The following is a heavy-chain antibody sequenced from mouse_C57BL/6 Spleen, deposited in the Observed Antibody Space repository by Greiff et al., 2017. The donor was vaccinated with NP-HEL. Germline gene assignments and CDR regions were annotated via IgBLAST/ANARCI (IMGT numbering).Heavy chain of an antibody. CDR2: IRLQSDNYAT. D-gene: IGHD2-4*01. CDR1: GFTVFNYW. J-gene: IGHJ3*01. Sequence: EVQLVESGGGLVQPGGSMKLSCVAFGFTVFNYWMIWFRQSPETGLEWVAQIRLQSDNYATHYAESVKGRFTISRDDSKSSVYLQMNNLRAEDTGIYYCTAGYDYPFAYWGQGTLVTVSA. V-gene: IGHV6-3*01. CDR3: TAGYDYPFAY.